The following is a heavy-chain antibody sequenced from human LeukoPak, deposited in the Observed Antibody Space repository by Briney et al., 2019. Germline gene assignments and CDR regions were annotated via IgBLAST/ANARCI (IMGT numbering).Heavy chain of an antibody. J-gene: IGHJ2*01. D-gene: IGHD3-3*01. V-gene: IGHV3-30*04. CDR1: GFTFGTYT. CDR2: ISYDGSNK. CDR3: ARIKEVIPIFGSKRGSWYFDL. Sequence: GGSLRLSCAASGFTFGTYTIHWVRQAPGKGLEWVAVISYDGSNKYYADSVKGRFTISRDSSKNTLYLQMNSLRAEDTAVYYCARIKEVIPIFGSKRGSWYFDLWGRGTLVTVSS.